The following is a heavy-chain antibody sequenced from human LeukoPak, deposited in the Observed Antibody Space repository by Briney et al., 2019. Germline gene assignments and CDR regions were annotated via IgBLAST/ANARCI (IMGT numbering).Heavy chain of an antibody. CDR2: IRDDEINK. CDR3: AKDGRTGYPFDY. CDR1: GFTFTTYG. V-gene: IGHV3-30*02. J-gene: IGHJ4*02. D-gene: IGHD5-12*01. Sequence: PGGSLRLSCAASGFTFTTYGIHWVRQAPGKGLEWVAFIRDDEINKYYADSVKGRFTISRDKSKNTYLQMNSLRPEDTAVYFCAKDGRTGYPFDYWGRGTLVTVSS.